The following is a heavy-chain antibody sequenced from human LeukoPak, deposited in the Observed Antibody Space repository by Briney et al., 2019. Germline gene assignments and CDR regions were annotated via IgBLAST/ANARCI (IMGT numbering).Heavy chain of an antibody. D-gene: IGHD1-26*01. Sequence: GGSLRLSCAASGFTFSSYAMSWVRQAPGKGLEWVSAISGSGGSTYYADSVKGRFTISRDNSKNTLYLQMNSLRAEDTAVYYCARARSGNYYYYGMDVWGQGTTVTVSS. J-gene: IGHJ6*02. V-gene: IGHV3-23*01. CDR1: GFTFSSYA. CDR3: ARARSGNYYYYGMDV. CDR2: ISGSGGST.